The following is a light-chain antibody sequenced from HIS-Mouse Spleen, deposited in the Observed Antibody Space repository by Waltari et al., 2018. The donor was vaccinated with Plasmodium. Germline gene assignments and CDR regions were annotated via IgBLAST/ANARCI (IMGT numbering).Light chain of an antibody. CDR2: EVS. CDR3: SSYAGSNNLV. V-gene: IGLV2-8*01. Sequence: QSALTQPPSASGSPGQSVTISCTGTSSHVGGYNYVSWYQQHPGKAPKIMIYEVSKRPSGVPDRFSGSKSGNTASLTVSGLQAEDEADYYCSSYAGSNNLVFGGGTKLTVL. CDR1: SSHVGGYNY. J-gene: IGLJ2*01.